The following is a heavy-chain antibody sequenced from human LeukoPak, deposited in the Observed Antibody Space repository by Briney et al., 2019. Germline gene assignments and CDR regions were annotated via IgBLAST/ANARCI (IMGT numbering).Heavy chain of an antibody. CDR3: ARLTTYYYDSSGYTFDY. Sequence: PSETLSLTCTVSGGSISSYYWSWIRQPPGKGLEWIGYIYYSGSTNYNPSLKSRVTISVETSKNQFSLKLSSVTAADTAVYYCARLTTYYYDSSGYTFDYWGQGTLVTVSS. D-gene: IGHD3-22*01. J-gene: IGHJ4*02. CDR1: GGSISSYY. CDR2: IYYSGST. V-gene: IGHV4-59*01.